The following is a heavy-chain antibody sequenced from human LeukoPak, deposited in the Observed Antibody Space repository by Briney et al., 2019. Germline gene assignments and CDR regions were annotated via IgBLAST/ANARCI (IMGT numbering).Heavy chain of an antibody. J-gene: IGHJ4*02. Sequence: GGSLRLSCAASGFTLSSYAMSWVRQGPGKGLEWVSAISVSGNTYHADSVKGRCTISRDSSKNTLYLQMNSLRAEDAAVYYCAKAPVTTCSGAYCYPFDYWGQGTLVTVSS. V-gene: IGHV3-23*01. D-gene: IGHD2-15*01. CDR1: GFTLSSYA. CDR3: AKAPVTTCSGAYCYPFDY. CDR2: ISVSGNT.